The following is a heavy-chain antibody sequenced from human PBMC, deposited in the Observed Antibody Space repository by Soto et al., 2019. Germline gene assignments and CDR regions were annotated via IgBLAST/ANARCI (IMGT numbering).Heavy chain of an antibody. J-gene: IGHJ5*02. CDR3: ARLSTAPYYYDSSGYYRFDP. CDR2: TIPIFGTA. Sequence: QVQLVQSGAEVKKPGSSVKVSCKASGGTFSSYAISWVRQAPGQGLEWMGGTIPIFGTANYAQKFQGRVTITADESTSTAYMELSSLRSEDTAVYYCARLSTAPYYYDSSGYYRFDPWGQGTLVTVSS. V-gene: IGHV1-69*01. CDR1: GGTFSSYA. D-gene: IGHD3-22*01.